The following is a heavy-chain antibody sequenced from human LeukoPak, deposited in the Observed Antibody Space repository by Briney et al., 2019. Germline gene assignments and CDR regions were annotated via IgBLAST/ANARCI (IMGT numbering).Heavy chain of an antibody. CDR3: ARGSSARFWYFDL. CDR1: GFTFSSYW. J-gene: IGHJ2*01. Sequence: GGSLRLSCAASGFTFSSYWMNWVRQAPGKGLEWVANIRHDGTEQNYVDSVKGRFTISRGNAENSLYLQMNSLRADDTAVYYCARGSSARFWYFDLWGRGTLVTVSS. CDR2: IRHDGTEQ. V-gene: IGHV3-7*01. D-gene: IGHD6-19*01.